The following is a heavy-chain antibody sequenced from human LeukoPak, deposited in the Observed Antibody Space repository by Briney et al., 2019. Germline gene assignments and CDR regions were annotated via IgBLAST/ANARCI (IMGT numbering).Heavy chain of an antibody. D-gene: IGHD5-24*01. Sequence: PGGSLRLSFAAPGFTFSNYWMIWVRQAPGKGLEWVGNIKQDGSEKRYADSVRGRFSISRDNAQTSLYLQMNSLRAEDTAVYYCARASDPWLQLTWGQGTLVTVSS. CDR1: GFTFSNYW. CDR3: ARASDPWLQLT. CDR2: IKQDGSEK. V-gene: IGHV3-7*05. J-gene: IGHJ5*02.